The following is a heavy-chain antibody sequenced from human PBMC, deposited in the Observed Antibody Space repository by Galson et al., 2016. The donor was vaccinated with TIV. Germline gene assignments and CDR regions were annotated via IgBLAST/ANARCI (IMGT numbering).Heavy chain of an antibody. CDR2: ISYDGNEK. CDR1: GFTFTNHP. Sequence: SLRLSCAASGFTFTNHPMHWVRQAPGMGLEWVATISYDGNEKYYADSVKGRFTISRDHSKETLFVQLNSLRFEDTAVYYCARDDYYESGVDYWGQGTLVIVSS. V-gene: IGHV3-30*14. D-gene: IGHD3-10*01. J-gene: IGHJ4*02. CDR3: ARDDYYESGVDY.